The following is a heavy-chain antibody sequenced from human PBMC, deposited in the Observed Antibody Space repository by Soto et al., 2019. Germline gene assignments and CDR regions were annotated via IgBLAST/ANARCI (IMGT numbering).Heavy chain of an antibody. CDR1: GGSISSNNYY. J-gene: IGHJ2*01. V-gene: IGHV4-39*01. CDR2: IYYSGSF. CDR3: ARRGPYCSSVSCYERRWGYFDL. Sequence: QLQLQASGPGLVKPSETLSLTCTVSGGSISSNNYYWGWIRQPPGKGLEWIGSIYYSGSFYYNPSLKSRVTISVDTSKNQFSLELSSVTAADTAVYYCARRGPYCSSVSCYERRWGYFDLWGRGTLVTVSS. D-gene: IGHD2-2*01.